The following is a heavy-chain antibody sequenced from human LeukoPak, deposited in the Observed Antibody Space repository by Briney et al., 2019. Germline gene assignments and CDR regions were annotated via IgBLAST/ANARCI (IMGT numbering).Heavy chain of an antibody. D-gene: IGHD3-16*01. CDR3: ARDSRGTTFDY. CDR1: GFTFSNYW. J-gene: IGHJ4*02. V-gene: IGHV3-7*01. Sequence: PGGSLRLSCAASGFTFSNYWMTWVRQAPGKGLEWVAKIRQDGGEKYYVDSVKGRFTISRDNAKNSLYLQMNSLRPEDTAVYYCARDSRGTTFDYWGQGTLVTVSS. CDR2: IRQDGGEK.